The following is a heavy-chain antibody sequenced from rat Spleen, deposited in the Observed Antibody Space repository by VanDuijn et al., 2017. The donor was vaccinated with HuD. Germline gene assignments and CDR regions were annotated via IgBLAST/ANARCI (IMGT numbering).Heavy chain of an antibody. V-gene: IGHV5-29*01. Sequence: EVQLVESDGGLVQPRRSLKLSCAASGFTFSDYYMAWVRQAPTKGLEWVANIRYDGSRNYYRDSVKGRFTISRDNAKSTLYLQMDSLRSEDTATYYCARPNYPGFNYFDYWGQGVMVTVSS. J-gene: IGHJ2*01. D-gene: IGHD1-4*01. CDR2: IRYDGSRN. CDR1: GFTFSDYY. CDR3: ARPNYPGFNYFDY.